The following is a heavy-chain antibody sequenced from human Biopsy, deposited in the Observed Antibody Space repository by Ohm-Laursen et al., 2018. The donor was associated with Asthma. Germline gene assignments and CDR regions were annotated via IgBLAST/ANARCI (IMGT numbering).Heavy chain of an antibody. CDR1: GYIFTSYW. J-gene: IGHJ4*02. D-gene: IGHD3-10*01. V-gene: IGHV5-51*01. CDR2: IFPGDSDT. CDR3: ARLAYGSGSFFDF. Sequence: GESLKISCKASGYIFTSYWIGWVRPMPGKGLEWMGIIFPGDSDTIYSPSFQGQVTISADKSISTAYLQWSSLKASDTAIYYCARLAYGSGSFFDFWGQGTLVTVAS.